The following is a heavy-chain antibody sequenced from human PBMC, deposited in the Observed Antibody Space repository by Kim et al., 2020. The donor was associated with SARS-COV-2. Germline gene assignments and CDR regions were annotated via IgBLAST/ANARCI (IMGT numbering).Heavy chain of an antibody. CDR1: GFTFSVSY. V-gene: IGHV3-11*01. Sequence: GGSLRLSCTASGFTFSVSYMIWLRQAPGRGLEWASFISESGGSTFYADSVKGRFTVSMDNAKNALYLQMDNLSPEDTAVYYCANLHYYSSQFWGQGTLVTVSS. J-gene: IGHJ1*01. D-gene: IGHD3-10*01. CDR2: ISESGGST. CDR3: ANLHYYSSQF.